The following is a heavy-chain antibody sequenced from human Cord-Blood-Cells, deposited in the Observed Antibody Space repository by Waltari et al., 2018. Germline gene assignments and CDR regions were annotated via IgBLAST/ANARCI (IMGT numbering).Heavy chain of an antibody. V-gene: IGHV1-2*04. CDR3: ARDQGYSSSWYAFDI. J-gene: IGHJ3*02. CDR1: GYTFTGYY. D-gene: IGHD6-13*01. CDR2: LHPNIGGT. Sequence: QVQLVQSGAEVKKPGASVKVSCKASGYTFTGYYMHWVRQAPGQGLEWMGWLHPNIGGTNSAQKFQGWVTMTRDTSISTAYMELSRLRSDDTAVYYCARDQGYSSSWYAFDIWGQGTMVTVSS.